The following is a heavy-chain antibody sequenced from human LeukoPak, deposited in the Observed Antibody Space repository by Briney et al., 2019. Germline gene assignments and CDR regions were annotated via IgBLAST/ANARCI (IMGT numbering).Heavy chain of an antibody. D-gene: IGHD3-16*01. J-gene: IGHJ6*02. CDR2: INHNGNVN. Sequence: GGSLRLSCAASGLTFSSYWMNWARQAPGKGLEWVASINHNGNVNYYVDSVKGRFTISRDNAKNSLYLQMSNLRAEDTGVYFCARGGGLDVWGQGATVTVSS. CDR3: ARGGGLDV. V-gene: IGHV3-7*03. CDR1: GLTFSSYW.